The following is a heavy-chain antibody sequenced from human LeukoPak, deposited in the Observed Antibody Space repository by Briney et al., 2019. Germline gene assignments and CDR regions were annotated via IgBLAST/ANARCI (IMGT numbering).Heavy chain of an antibody. CDR3: ARLYSCGPYYFDY. CDR1: GGSISSSSYY. Sequence: SETLSLTCTVSGGSISSSSYYWGWIRQPPGKGLEWIGSIYYSGSTYYNPSLKSRVTISVDTSKNQFSLKLSSVTAADTAVYYCARLYSCGPYYFDYWGQGTLVTVSS. CDR2: IYYSGST. J-gene: IGHJ4*02. D-gene: IGHD5-18*01. V-gene: IGHV4-39*01.